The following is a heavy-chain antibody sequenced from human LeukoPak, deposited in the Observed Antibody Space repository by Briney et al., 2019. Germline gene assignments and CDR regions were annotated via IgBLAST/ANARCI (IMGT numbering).Heavy chain of an antibody. CDR2: IRYDGSNK. J-gene: IGHJ3*02. Sequence: PGGSLRLSCAASGFTFSSYGMHWVRQAPGKGLEWVAFIRYDGSNKYYADSVKGRFAISRDNSKNTLYLQMNSLRAEDTAVYYCARDPTGMDAFDIWGQGTMVTVSS. CDR3: ARDPTGMDAFDI. V-gene: IGHV3-30*02. CDR1: GFTFSSYG. D-gene: IGHD1-1*01.